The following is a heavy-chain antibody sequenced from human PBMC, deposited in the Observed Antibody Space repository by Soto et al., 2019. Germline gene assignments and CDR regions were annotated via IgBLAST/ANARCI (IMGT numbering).Heavy chain of an antibody. J-gene: IGHJ4*02. V-gene: IGHV4-59*08. D-gene: IGHD3-16*02. CDR2: IYYSGST. CDR1: GGSISSDY. Sequence: PSETLSLTCTVSGGSISSDYWSWIRQPPGKGLEWIGYIYYSGSTNYNPSLKSRVTISVDTSKNQFSLKLSSVTAADTAVYYCARQNYDYVWGSYRYTVPRPFDYWGQGTLVTVSS. CDR3: ARQNYDYVWGSYRYTVPRPFDY.